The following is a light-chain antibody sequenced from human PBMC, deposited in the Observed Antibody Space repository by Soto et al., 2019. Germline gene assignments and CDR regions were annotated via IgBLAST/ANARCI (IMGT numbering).Light chain of an antibody. Sequence: QSVLTQPPSASGTPGQRVTISCSGGNSNIGINTVNWYQQLPGTAPKVLIYTDNQRPSGVPDRFSGSKSGTSASLAINGLQSGDEADYYCGAWDESLNGYVFGTGTKLTVL. V-gene: IGLV1-44*01. CDR2: TDN. CDR3: GAWDESLNGYV. CDR1: NSNIGINT. J-gene: IGLJ1*01.